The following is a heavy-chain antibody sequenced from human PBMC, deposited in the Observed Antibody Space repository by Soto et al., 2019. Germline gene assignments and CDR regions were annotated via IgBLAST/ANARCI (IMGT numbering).Heavy chain of an antibody. CDR2: VSKSGYA. V-gene: IGHV3-21*01. J-gene: IGHJ4*02. CDR1: GFTFNNYG. CDR3: AREDSIIIPAVSDF. D-gene: IGHD3-22*01. Sequence: GSLRLSCTVSGFTFNNYGINWVRQAPGKGLEWVSSVSKSGYAYYSDSVKGRFTISRVNAKNSVSLQMNTLRVEDTAVYYCAREDSIIIPAVSDFWGQGTLVTVSS.